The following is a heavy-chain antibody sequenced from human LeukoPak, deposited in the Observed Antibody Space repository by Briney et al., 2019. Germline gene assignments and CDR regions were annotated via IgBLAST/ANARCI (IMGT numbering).Heavy chain of an antibody. V-gene: IGHV1-2*02. CDR1: GGTFSSYA. J-gene: IGHJ4*02. CDR3: ARDSYPGIDY. CDR2: INPNSGGT. Sequence: ASVKVSCKASGGTFSSYAISWVRQAPGQGLEWMGWINPNSGGTNYAQKFQGRVTMTRDTSISTAYMELSRLRSDDTAVYYCARDSYPGIDYWGQGTLVTVSS.